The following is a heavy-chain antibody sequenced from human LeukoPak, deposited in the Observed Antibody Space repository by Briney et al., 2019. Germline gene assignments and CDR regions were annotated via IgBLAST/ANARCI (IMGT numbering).Heavy chain of an antibody. D-gene: IGHD1-14*01. V-gene: IGHV3-30*02. J-gene: IGHJ4*02. CDR2: IRYDGIKK. Sequence: GGSLRLSCAASGFTFDNYGMHWVRQAPGKGLEWVALIRYDGIKKFYAGSVKGRFTISRDNSKNTLYLQMNRLRLEDTALYYCVKDDNGPQDNWGQGTLVTVSS. CDR3: VKDDNGPQDN. CDR1: GFTFDNYG.